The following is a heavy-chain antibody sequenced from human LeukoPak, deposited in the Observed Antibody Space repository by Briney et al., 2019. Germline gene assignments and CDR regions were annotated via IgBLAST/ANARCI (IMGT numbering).Heavy chain of an antibody. J-gene: IGHJ6*03. CDR3: ARGGIYYYYMDV. CDR1: GGSISSYY. Sequence: PSETLSLTCTVSGGSISSYYWSWIRQPPGKGLEWIGYIYYSGSTNYNPSLKSRVTISVDTSKNQFSLKLSSVTAADTAVYYCARGGIYYYYMDVWGKGTTVTVSS. V-gene: IGHV4-59*01. CDR2: IYYSGST.